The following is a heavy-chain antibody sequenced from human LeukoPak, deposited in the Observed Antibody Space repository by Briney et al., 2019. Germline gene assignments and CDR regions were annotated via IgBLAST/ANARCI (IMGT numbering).Heavy chain of an antibody. Sequence: GASVKLSCKASGYTFTSYGINWVRQAPGQGLEWVGWISAYNRNTNYAQKFQGRVTLTTDTSTSTAYMELRSLRSDDTALYYCARDQERSDNWFDPWGQGTLVTVSS. CDR3: ARDQERSDNWFDP. CDR1: GYTFTSYG. CDR2: ISAYNRNT. V-gene: IGHV1-18*04. D-gene: IGHD3-3*01. J-gene: IGHJ5*02.